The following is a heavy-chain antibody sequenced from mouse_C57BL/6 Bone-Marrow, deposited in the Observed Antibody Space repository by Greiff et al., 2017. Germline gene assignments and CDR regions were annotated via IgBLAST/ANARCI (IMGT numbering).Heavy chain of an antibody. CDR2: INYDGSST. J-gene: IGHJ2*01. V-gene: IGHV5-16*01. CDR1: GFTFSDYY. CDR3: ARDGGNYFDY. Sequence: EVKLMESEGGLVQPGSSMKLSCTASGFTFSDYYMAWVRQVPEKGLEWVANINYDGSSTYYLDSLKGRFIISGDNAKNILYLQMSSRKSEDTATYYCARDGGNYFDYWGQGTTLTVSS. D-gene: IGHD1-1*02.